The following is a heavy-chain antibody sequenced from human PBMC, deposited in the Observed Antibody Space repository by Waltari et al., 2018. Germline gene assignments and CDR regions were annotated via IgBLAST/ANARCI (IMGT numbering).Heavy chain of an antibody. J-gene: IGHJ4*02. Sequence: QVQLQESGPGLVKPSQTLSLTCTVSGGSISSGDYYWSWIRQPPGKGLEWIGYIYYSGSTYYNPCLKSRVTISVDTSKNQFSMKLSSVTAADTAVYYCARLTSILTGHPYFDYWGQGTLVTVSS. CDR2: IYYSGST. CDR1: GGSISSGDYY. D-gene: IGHD3-9*01. CDR3: ARLTSILTGHPYFDY. V-gene: IGHV4-30-4*01.